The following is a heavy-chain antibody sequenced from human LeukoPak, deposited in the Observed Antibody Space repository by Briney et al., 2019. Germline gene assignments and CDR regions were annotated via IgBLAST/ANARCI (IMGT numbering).Heavy chain of an antibody. CDR2: IYHSGST. J-gene: IGHJ6*03. D-gene: IGHD1-26*01. CDR3: ARAPVSGRTYYYYMDV. Sequence: SETLSLTCAVSGGSISSSNWWSWIRQPPGKGLEWIGEIYHSGSTNYNPSLNSRVTISVDTSKNQFSLKLSSVTAADTAVYYCARAPVSGRTYYYYMDVWGKGTTVTISS. CDR1: GGSISSSNW. V-gene: IGHV4-4*02.